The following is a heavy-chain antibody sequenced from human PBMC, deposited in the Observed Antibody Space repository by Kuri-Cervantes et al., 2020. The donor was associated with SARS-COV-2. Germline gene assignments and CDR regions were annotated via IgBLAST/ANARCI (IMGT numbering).Heavy chain of an antibody. CDR2: IIPIFGTA. CDR1: GGTFSSYA. V-gene: IGHV1-69*13. D-gene: IGHD3-3*01. CDR3: ASSNLGVVREPNAFDI. Sequence: PVKVSCKASGGTFSSYAISWVRQAPGQGLEWMGRIIPIFGTANYAQKFQGRVTITADESTSTAYMELSSLRSEDTAVYYCASSNLGVVREPNAFDIWGQGTMVTVSS. J-gene: IGHJ3*02.